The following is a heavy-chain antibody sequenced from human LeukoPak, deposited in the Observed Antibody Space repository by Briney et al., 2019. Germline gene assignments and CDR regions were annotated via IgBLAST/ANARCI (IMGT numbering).Heavy chain of an antibody. Sequence: ASVKVSCKASGYTFTSYGISWVRQAPGQGLEWMGWISAYNGNTNYTQKFQGKVTMTTDTSTNTAYMELRSLRSDDTAVYYCGRDYHLGDIDVWGQGTTVTVSS. CDR1: GYTFTSYG. CDR3: GRDYHLGDIDV. CDR2: ISAYNGNT. J-gene: IGHJ6*02. V-gene: IGHV1-18*01. D-gene: IGHD3-3*02.